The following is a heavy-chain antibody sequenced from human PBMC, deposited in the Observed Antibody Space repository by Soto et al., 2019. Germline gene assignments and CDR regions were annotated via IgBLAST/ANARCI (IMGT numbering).Heavy chain of an antibody. J-gene: IGHJ3*02. CDR2: IYYSGST. V-gene: IGHV4-31*03. D-gene: IGHD3-16*01. CDR3: ARSIMITFGGVKDDAFDI. Sequence: TSETLSLTCTVSGGSISSGGYYWSWIRQHPGKGLEWIGYIYYSGSTYYNPSLKSRVTISVDTSKNQFSLKLSSVTAADTAVYYCARSIMITFGGVKDDAFDIWGQGTTVTVSS. CDR1: GGSISSGGYY.